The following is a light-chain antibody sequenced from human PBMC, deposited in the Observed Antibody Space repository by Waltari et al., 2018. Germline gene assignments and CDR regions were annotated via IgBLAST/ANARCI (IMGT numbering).Light chain of an antibody. CDR2: KAS. J-gene: IGKJ1*01. CDR1: QSISSW. Sequence: DIQMTQSPSSLSASIGDRVTITCRASQSISSWLAWYQQRPGQAPNLLIYKASNLQGGVPSRFSGSGSGTEFSLTISSLQPDDFATYHCQQYKTSPGTFGEGTKVEIK. V-gene: IGKV1-5*03. CDR3: QQYKTSPGT.